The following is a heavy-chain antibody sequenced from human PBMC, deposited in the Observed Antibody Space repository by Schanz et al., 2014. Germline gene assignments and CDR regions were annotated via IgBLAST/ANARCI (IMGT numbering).Heavy chain of an antibody. CDR1: GGSIRSLY. V-gene: IGHV4-59*11. J-gene: IGHJ6*02. CDR2: IDYSGYS. CDR3: YGMDV. Sequence: QVQLQESGPGLVKPSETLSLTCTVSGGSIRSLYWSWIRQPPGKGLEWLAYIDYSGYSNYSPSLESRLTISMDTSKNQFSLKLTSVTAADTAVYYCYGMDVWGQGTTVTVSS.